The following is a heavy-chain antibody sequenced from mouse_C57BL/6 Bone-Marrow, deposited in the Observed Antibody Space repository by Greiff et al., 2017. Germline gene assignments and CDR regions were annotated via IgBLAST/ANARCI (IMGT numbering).Heavy chain of an antibody. Sequence: DVMLVESGGGLVQPGGSLKLSCAASGFTFSDYYMYWVRQTPETRLEWVAYISNGGGSTYYPDTVKGRFTISRDNAKNTLYLQMSRLKSEDTAMYYCARTTVVAHYYAIDYWGQGTSVTVSS. CDR1: GFTFSDYY. J-gene: IGHJ4*01. D-gene: IGHD1-1*01. CDR3: ARTTVVAHYYAIDY. CDR2: ISNGGGST. V-gene: IGHV5-12*01.